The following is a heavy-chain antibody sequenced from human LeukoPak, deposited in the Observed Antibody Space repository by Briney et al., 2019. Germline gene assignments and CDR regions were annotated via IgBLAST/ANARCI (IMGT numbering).Heavy chain of an antibody. CDR2: IYYSGST. CDR3: ARVSSGRRD. V-gene: IGHV4-59*01. Sequence: SETLSLTCTVSGGSISSYYWSWIRQPPGKGLEWIGYIYYSGSTNYNPSLKSRVTISVDTSKNQFSLKLSSVTAADTAVYYCARVSSGRRDWGQGTLVTVSS. J-gene: IGHJ4*02. CDR1: GGSISSYY. D-gene: IGHD3-22*01.